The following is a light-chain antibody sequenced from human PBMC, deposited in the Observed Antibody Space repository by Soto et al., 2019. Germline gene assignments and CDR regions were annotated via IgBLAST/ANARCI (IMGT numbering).Light chain of an antibody. CDR3: SSYTTISTYV. CDR2: DVR. J-gene: IGLJ1*01. Sequence: QSVXTQPASVSGSPGQSITISCTGTSSDVGGYNYVSWYQQHPGKAPKLMIYDVRNRPSGVSNRFSGSKSVNTASLTISGLQAEDEADYYCSSYTTISTYVFGTGTKVTVL. CDR1: SSDVGGYNY. V-gene: IGLV2-14*01.